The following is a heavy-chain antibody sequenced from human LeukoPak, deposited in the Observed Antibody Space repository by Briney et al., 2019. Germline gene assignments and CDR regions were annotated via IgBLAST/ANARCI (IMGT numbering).Heavy chain of an antibody. Sequence: ASETLSLTCTVSGGSFSSGGFYWSWLRQHPGKALEWIGYISYTGNTYYNASLRSRVTISVDTSKNQFSLKLSSLTAAGTAVYYCARGPSGLYFDYWGQGTLVTVSS. CDR1: GGSFSSGGFY. D-gene: IGHD5-12*01. V-gene: IGHV4-31*03. J-gene: IGHJ4*02. CDR2: ISYTGNT. CDR3: ARGPSGLYFDY.